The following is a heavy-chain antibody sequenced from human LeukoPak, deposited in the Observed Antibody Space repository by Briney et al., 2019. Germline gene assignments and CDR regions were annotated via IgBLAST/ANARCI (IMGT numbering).Heavy chain of an antibody. J-gene: IGHJ6*03. V-gene: IGHV4-39*01. CDR2: GFHSGST. D-gene: IGHD4/OR15-4a*01. Sequence: SETLSLTCTVSGGSIGSNSYYWGWIRQPPGKGLEWIASGFHSGSTYYDPSLKSRVTISVDASRNQFSLSLRSVTAADTAVYFCTRMLLPDPTYYNYPHMDVWGKGTTVTVSS. CDR1: GGSIGSNSYY. CDR3: TRMLLPDPTYYNYPHMDV.